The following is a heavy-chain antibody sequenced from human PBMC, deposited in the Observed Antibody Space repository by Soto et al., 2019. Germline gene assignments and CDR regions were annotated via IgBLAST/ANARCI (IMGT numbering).Heavy chain of an antibody. D-gene: IGHD3-22*01. CDR1: GFTFSSSA. CDR2: ISVSGGST. V-gene: IGHV3-23*01. CDR3: AKVPKRYYDSSGGYYFDY. J-gene: IGHJ4*01. Sequence: PGGFLRLSCAASGFTFSSSAMTGVRKSPGKGLEWVSAISVSGGSTDYADSVKGRFTISRDNSKNTLYLQMNSLRAEDTAVYYCAKVPKRYYDSSGGYYFDYWGQGTLVTVSS.